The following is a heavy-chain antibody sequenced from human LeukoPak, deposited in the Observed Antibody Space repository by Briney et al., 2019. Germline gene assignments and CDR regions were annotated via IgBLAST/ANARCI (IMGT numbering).Heavy chain of an antibody. CDR2: INHSGST. CDR1: GGSFSGYY. V-gene: IGHV4-34*01. D-gene: IGHD6-19*01. J-gene: IGHJ4*02. Sequence: SETLSLTCAVYGGSFSGYYWSWIRQPPGKGLEWIGEINHSGSTNYNPSLKSRVTISVDTSKNQFSLKLSSVTAADTAVYYCARDSSGWYYFDYWGQGALVTVSS. CDR3: ARDSSGWYYFDY.